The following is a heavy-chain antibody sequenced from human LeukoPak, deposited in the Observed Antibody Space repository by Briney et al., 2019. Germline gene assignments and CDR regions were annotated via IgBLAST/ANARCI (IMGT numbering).Heavy chain of an antibody. CDR3: ARIPYSSGWYIWYFDL. V-gene: IGHV4-61*01. J-gene: IGHJ2*01. Sequence: SETLSLTCTVSGGSVSSGSYYWSWIRQPPGKGLEWIGYIYYSGSTNYNPPLKSRVTISVDTSKNQFSLKLSSVTAADTAVYYCARIPYSSGWYIWYFDLWGRGTLVTVSS. CDR1: GGSVSSGSYY. CDR2: IYYSGST. D-gene: IGHD6-19*01.